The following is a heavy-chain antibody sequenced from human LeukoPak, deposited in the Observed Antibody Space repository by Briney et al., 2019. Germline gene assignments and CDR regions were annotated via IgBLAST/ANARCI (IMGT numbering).Heavy chain of an antibody. CDR2: VRPDGREQ. CDR3: ASETYYRFWSGPESGY. J-gene: IGHJ4*02. CDR1: GFTFNAYW. D-gene: IGHD3-3*01. V-gene: IGHV3-7*01. Sequence: RPGGSLRLSCSASGFTFNAYWMSWVRQVPGKGLQWVANVRPDGREQRYVDSVKGRFTISRDNAKNSLYLQMNSLRAEDTAVYYCASETYYRFWSGPESGYWGQGTLVTVSS.